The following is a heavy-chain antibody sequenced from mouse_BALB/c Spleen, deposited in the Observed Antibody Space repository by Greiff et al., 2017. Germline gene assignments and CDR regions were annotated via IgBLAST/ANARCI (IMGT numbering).Heavy chain of an antibody. CDR1: GFTFSSFG. J-gene: IGHJ1*01. CDR3: ARLRYFDV. V-gene: IGHV5-17*02. CDR2: ISSGSSTN. Sequence: EVQLQESGGGLVQPGGSRKLSCAASGFTFSSFGMHWVRQAPEKGLEWVAYISSGSSTNYYADTVKGRFTISRDNPKNTLFLQMTSLRSEDTAMYYCARLRYFDVWGAGTTVTVSS.